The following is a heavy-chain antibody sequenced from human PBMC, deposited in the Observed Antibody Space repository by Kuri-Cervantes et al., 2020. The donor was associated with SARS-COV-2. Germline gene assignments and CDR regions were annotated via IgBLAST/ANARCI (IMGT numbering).Heavy chain of an antibody. Sequence: GESLKISCAASGFTFSSYAMHWVRQAPGKGLEYVSAISSNGGSTYYANSVKGRFTISRDNSKNTLYLQMGSLRAEDMAVYYCARDLYYDFWSGRRPSYYMDVWGKGTTVTVSS. CDR3: ARDLYYDFWSGRRPSYYMDV. V-gene: IGHV3-64*01. CDR1: GFTFSSYA. J-gene: IGHJ6*03. CDR2: ISSNGGST. D-gene: IGHD3-3*01.